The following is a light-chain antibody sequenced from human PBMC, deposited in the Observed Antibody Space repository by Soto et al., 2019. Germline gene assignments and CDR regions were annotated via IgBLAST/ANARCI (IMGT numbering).Light chain of an antibody. CDR3: SSYAGSNNYV. CDR1: SSDVGGYNF. CDR2: EVS. J-gene: IGLJ1*01. V-gene: IGLV2-8*01. Sequence: QSVLTQPPSASGSPGQSVTISCTGTSSDVGGYNFVSWYQQHPGKAPKLIIYEVSERPSGVPDRFSGSKSGNTASLTVSGRQAADEADYYCSSYAGSNNYVFGTGTKLTVL.